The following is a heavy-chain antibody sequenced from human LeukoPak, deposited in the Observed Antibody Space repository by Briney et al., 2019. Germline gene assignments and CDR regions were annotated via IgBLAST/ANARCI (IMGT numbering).Heavy chain of an antibody. CDR3: ASGQYYDLWSGYYVD. CDR2: INHSGST. V-gene: IGHV4-34*01. Sequence: SETLSLTCAVYGGSFSGHYWSWIRQPPGKGLEWIGEINHSGSTNYNPSLESRVTISVDTSKNHFSLKLSSVTPADTAVYYCASGQYYDLWSGYYVDWGQGTPVTVSA. J-gene: IGHJ4*02. D-gene: IGHD3-3*01. CDR1: GGSFSGHY.